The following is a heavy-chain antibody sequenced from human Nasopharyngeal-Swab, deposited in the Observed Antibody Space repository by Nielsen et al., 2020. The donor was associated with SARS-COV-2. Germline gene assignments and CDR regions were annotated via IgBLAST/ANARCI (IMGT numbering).Heavy chain of an antibody. V-gene: IGHV3-30-3*01. D-gene: IGHD4-11*01. CDR3: ARDRSVKYFDY. Sequence: GGSLRLSCAASGFTFSSYAMHWVRQAPGKGLEWVAVISYDGSNKYYADSVKGRFSTSRDNSKNTLYLQMNSLRADDTAVYFCARDRSVKYFDYWGQGTLVTVSS. J-gene: IGHJ4*02. CDR1: GFTFSSYA. CDR2: ISYDGSNK.